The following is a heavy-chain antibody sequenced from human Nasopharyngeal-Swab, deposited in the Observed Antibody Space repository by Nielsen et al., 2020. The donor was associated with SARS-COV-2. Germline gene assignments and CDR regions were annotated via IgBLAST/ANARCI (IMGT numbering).Heavy chain of an antibody. CDR2: ISSSGSTI. J-gene: IGHJ6*02. D-gene: IGHD6-19*01. CDR3: ARVIGSGWQSWYYYYGMDV. V-gene: IGHV3-48*03. CDR1: GFTFSSYE. Sequence: GESLKISCAASGFTFSSYEMNWVRQAPGKGLEWVSYISSSGSTIYYADSVKGRFTISRDNAKNSLYLQMNSLRAEDTAVYYCARVIGSGWQSWYYYYGMDVWGQGTTVTVSS.